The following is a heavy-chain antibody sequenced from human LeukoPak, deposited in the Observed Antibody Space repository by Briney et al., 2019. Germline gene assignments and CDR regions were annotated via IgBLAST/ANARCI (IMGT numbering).Heavy chain of an antibody. Sequence: SETLSLTCTVSGGSISSGDYYWSWIRQPPGKGLEWIGYIYYSGSTYYNPSLKSRVTISVDTSKNQFSLKLSSVTAADTAVYYCARASGWYARDYYYGMDVWGQGTTVTVSS. CDR3: ARASGWYARDYYYGMDV. V-gene: IGHV4-30-4*01. CDR2: IYYSGST. J-gene: IGHJ6*02. D-gene: IGHD6-19*01. CDR1: GGSISSGDYY.